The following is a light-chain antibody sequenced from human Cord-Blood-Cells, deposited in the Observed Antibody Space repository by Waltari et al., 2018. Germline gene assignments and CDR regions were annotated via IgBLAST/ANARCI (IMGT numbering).Light chain of an antibody. CDR2: DAS. V-gene: IGKV1-33*01. CDR1: QDISNY. Sequence: DIQMTQSPSSLSASVGDSVTITCQASQDISNYLNWYQQKPVKAPKLLIYDASNLETGVPSRFSGSGSGTYFTFTISSLQPEDIATYYCQQYDNLPSFGGGTKVEIK. CDR3: QQYDNLPS. J-gene: IGKJ4*01.